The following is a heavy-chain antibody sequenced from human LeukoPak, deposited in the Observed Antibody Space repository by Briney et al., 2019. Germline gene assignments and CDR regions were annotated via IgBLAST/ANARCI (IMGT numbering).Heavy chain of an antibody. CDR1: GLTVSSDY. CDR2: ISTSSQT. CDR3: ATIDY. V-gene: IGHV3-66*01. Sequence: GGSLRLSCAASGLTVSSDYMSWVRQAPGKGLEWVSVISTSSQTFYADSVRGRFTISRDISRNVLNLQMNSLRVEDTAVYYCATIDYWGQGTLVTVSS. J-gene: IGHJ4*02.